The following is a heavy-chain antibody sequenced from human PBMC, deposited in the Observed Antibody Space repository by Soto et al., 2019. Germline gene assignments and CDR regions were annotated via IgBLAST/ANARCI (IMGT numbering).Heavy chain of an antibody. D-gene: IGHD3-10*01. J-gene: IGHJ4*02. CDR3: ARGVSITASGCGPIY. CDR2: INPTTGST. CDR1: GYTFISYG. Sequence: ASVKVSCKASGYTFISYGITWVRQAPGQGLEWMGVINPTTGSTGYARKFQGGATMTRDTSTSTVYMELSSLSSEDTAVYYCARGVSITASGCGPIYWGPGTLVTVSS. V-gene: IGHV1-46*03.